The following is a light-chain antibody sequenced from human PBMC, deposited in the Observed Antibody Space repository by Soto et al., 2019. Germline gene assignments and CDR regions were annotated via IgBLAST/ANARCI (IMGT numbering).Light chain of an antibody. CDR2: KAS. CDR3: QHYNSYSEA. Sequence: DIQMTQSPSSLSASVGDRVTMTCLASQSISSYLNWYQQKPGKAPKLLIYKASTLKSGVPSRFSGSGSGTEFTLTISSLQPDDFATYYCQHYNSYSEAFGQGTKVDIK. J-gene: IGKJ1*01. CDR1: QSISSY. V-gene: IGKV1-5*03.